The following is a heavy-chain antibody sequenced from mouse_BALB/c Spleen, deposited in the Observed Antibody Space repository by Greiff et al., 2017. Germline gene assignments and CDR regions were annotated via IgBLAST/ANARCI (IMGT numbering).Heavy chain of an antibody. CDR3: ARHGPYYYGSSYHAMDY. CDR1: GFAFSSYD. J-gene: IGHJ4*01. CDR2: ISSGGGST. D-gene: IGHD1-1*01. V-gene: IGHV5-12-1*01. Sequence: EVMLVESGGGLVKPGGSLKLSCAASGFAFSSYDMSWVRQTPEKRLEWVAYISSGGGSTYYPDTVKGRFTISRDNAKNTLYLQMSSLKSEDTAMYYCARHGPYYYGSSYHAMDYWGQGTSVTVSS.